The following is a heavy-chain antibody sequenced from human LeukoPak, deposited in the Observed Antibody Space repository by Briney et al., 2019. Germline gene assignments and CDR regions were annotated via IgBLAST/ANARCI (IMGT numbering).Heavy chain of an antibody. Sequence: GGSLRLSCAASGFTFSSYAMSWVRQAPGKGLEWVSVIYSGGSTYYADSVKGRFTISRHNSKNTLYLQMNSLRAEDTAVYYCARLQPSSPRHPFDYWGQGTLVTVSS. CDR2: IYSGGST. CDR1: GFTFSSYA. CDR3: ARLQPSSPRHPFDY. V-gene: IGHV3-53*04. D-gene: IGHD6-13*01. J-gene: IGHJ4*02.